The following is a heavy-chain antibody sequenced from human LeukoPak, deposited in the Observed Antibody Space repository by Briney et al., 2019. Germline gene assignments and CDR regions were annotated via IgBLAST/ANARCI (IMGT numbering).Heavy chain of an antibody. Sequence: GGSLRLSCAASGFTFSTYSMNWVRQAPGKGLEWVSSISSSSYISYADSVKGRFTISRDNAENSLYLQMNSLRAEDTAVYYCGRLPGDYWGQGTLVTVSS. CDR2: ISSSSYI. CDR3: GRLPGDY. CDR1: GFTFSTYS. V-gene: IGHV3-21*01. J-gene: IGHJ4*02.